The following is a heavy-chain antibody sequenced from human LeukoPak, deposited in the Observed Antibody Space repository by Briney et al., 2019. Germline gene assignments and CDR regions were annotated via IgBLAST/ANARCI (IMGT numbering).Heavy chain of an antibody. CDR3: ARVTSSGWYGDAFDI. CDR2: ISAYNGNT. J-gene: IGHJ3*02. D-gene: IGHD6-19*01. CDR1: GYTFTSYG. Sequence: ASVKVSCKASGYTFTSYGISWVRQAPGQGLEWMGWISAYNGNTNYAQKLQGRVTMTTDTSTSTAYMELRSLRSDDTAVYYCARVTSSGWYGDAFDIWGQGTMVTVSS. V-gene: IGHV1-18*01.